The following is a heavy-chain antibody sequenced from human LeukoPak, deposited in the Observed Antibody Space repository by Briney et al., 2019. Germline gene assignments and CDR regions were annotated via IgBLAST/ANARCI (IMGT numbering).Heavy chain of an antibody. CDR2: INHSGST. D-gene: IGHD5-12*01. CDR1: GGSFSGYY. Sequence: SETLSLTCAVYGGSFSGYYWSWIRQPPGKGLEWIGEINHSGSTNYNPSLKSRVTISVDTSKNQFSLKLSSVTAADTAVYYCARASRVATIPYYFDYWGQGTLVTVSS. CDR3: ARASRVATIPYYFDY. J-gene: IGHJ4*02. V-gene: IGHV4-34*01.